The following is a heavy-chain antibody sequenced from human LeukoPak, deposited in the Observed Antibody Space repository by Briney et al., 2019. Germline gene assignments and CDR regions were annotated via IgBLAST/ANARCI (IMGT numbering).Heavy chain of an antibody. D-gene: IGHD4-23*01. J-gene: IGHJ5*02. Sequence: SETLSLTCTVSGGSISSSFYYWGWIRQPPGKGLEWLGSTHYSGSTYDNPSLKSRVTISVDTSKNQFSLKLSSVTAADTAVYYCARLLYGDNRVPWFDPWGQGTLVTVSS. CDR2: THYSGST. V-gene: IGHV4-39*01. CDR3: ARLLYGDNRVPWFDP. CDR1: GGSISSSFYY.